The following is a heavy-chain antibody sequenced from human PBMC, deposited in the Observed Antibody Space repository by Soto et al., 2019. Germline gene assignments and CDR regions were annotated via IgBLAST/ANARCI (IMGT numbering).Heavy chain of an antibody. V-gene: IGHV1-8*01. CDR1: GYTYTSYD. D-gene: IGHD6-6*01. CDR3: AREGAAPYYYYGMDV. CDR2: MNPNSGNT. J-gene: IGHJ6*02. Sequence: VSVKVACKASGYTYTSYDSNWVRQAKGQGLEWMGWMNPNSGNTGYAQKFQGRVTMTRNTSISTAYMELSSLRSEDTAVYYCAREGAAPYYYYGMDVWGQGTTVTVSS.